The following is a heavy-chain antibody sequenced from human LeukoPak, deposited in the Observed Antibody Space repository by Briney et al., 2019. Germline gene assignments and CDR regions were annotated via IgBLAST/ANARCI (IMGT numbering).Heavy chain of an antibody. CDR1: GFTFSTYW. Sequence: PGGSLRLSCAASGFTFSTYWMSWVRQAPGKGLEWVANIKQDGSEKYYLDSVKGRFTISRDNAKNSLYLQMNSLRAEDTAVYFCTREAAPGIDYWGQGTLVTGSS. V-gene: IGHV3-7*01. J-gene: IGHJ4*02. CDR2: IKQDGSEK. CDR3: TREAAPGIDY. D-gene: IGHD6-13*01.